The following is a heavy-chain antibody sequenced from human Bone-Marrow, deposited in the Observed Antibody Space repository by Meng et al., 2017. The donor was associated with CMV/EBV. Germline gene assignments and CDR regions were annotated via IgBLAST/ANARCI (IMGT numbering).Heavy chain of an antibody. CDR2: IYYSGST. V-gene: IGHV4-39*07. J-gene: IGHJ4*02. D-gene: IGHD3-10*01. CDR1: GGSISSSSYY. Sequence: GSLRLSCTVSGGSISSSSYYWGWIRQPPGKGLEWIGSIYYSGSTYYNPSLKSRVTISVDTSKNQFSLKLSSVTAADTAVYYCARDIVGDLDYGSGKYYFDYWGQGTLVTVSS. CDR3: ARDIVGDLDYGSGKYYFDY.